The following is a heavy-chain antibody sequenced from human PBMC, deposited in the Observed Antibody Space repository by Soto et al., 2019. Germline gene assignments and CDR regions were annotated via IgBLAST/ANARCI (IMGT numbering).Heavy chain of an antibody. Sequence: EVQLVESGGGLVKPGGSLRLSCAVSGFTFNNAWMNWVRQAPGKGLEWVGHIKSKTDGGTTDYGAPVKGRFTISRDDSKNMLYLKINSLRIEDTAVYYCTTDVWPFRGGDYWGRGTLVTVSS. CDR2: IKSKTDGGTT. V-gene: IGHV3-15*07. CDR1: GFTFNNAW. D-gene: IGHD2-8*01. CDR3: TTDVWPFRGGDY. J-gene: IGHJ4*02.